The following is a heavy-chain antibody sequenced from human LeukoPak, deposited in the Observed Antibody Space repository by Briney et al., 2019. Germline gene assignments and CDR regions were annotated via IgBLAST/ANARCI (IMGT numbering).Heavy chain of an antibody. Sequence: GGSLRLSCAASGFTFSSYEMNWVRQAPGKGLEWVSYISSSGSTIYYADSVKGRFTISRDNAKNSLYLQMNSLRAEDTAVYYCAKDKAYSSSWYDAFDIWGQGTMVTVSS. J-gene: IGHJ3*02. D-gene: IGHD6-13*01. CDR3: AKDKAYSSSWYDAFDI. CDR1: GFTFSSYE. CDR2: ISSSGSTI. V-gene: IGHV3-48*03.